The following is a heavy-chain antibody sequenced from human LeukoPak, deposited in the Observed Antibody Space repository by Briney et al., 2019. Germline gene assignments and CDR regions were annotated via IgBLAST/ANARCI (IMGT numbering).Heavy chain of an antibody. D-gene: IGHD3-22*01. CDR1: GYTFTGYY. CDR3: ARPYYYDSSGYYPFDY. CDR2: INPNSGGT. V-gene: IGHV1-2*02. J-gene: IGHJ4*02. Sequence: ASVKVSCKASGYTFTGYYMHWVRQAPGQGLEWMGWINPNSGGTNYAQKLQGRVTMTRDTSISTAYMELSRLRSDDTAVYYCARPYYYDSSGYYPFDYWGQGTLVTVSS.